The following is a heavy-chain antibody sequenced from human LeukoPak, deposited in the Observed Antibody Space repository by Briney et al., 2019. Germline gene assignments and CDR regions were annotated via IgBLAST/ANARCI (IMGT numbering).Heavy chain of an antibody. CDR2: IYYSGGT. CDR1: GGSISSGGYY. V-gene: IGHV4-31*03. J-gene: IGHJ4*02. CDR3: ARQARTALNYFDY. D-gene: IGHD6-6*01. Sequence: SETLSLTCTVSGGSISSGGYYWSWIRQHPGKGLEWIGYIYYSGGTYYNPSLKSRVTISVDTSKNQFSLKLSSVTAADTAVYYCARQARTALNYFDYWGQGTLVTVSS.